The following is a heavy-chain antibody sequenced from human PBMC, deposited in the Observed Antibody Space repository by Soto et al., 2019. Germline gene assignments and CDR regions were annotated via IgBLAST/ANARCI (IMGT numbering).Heavy chain of an antibody. CDR2: ISYDGRNT. J-gene: IGHJ5*02. CDR3: ARGREGYCSSVSCYKWWFDP. Sequence: GGSLRLSCAASGFPFSSYAMHWLRQAPGKGLQWLAVISYDGRNTYYADSVKGRLTISRDDYENTLYLQMNSLRTEDTAVYYCARGREGYCSSVSCYKWWFDPWGQGTLVTVSS. CDR1: GFPFSSYA. V-gene: IGHV3-30*04. D-gene: IGHD2-2*01.